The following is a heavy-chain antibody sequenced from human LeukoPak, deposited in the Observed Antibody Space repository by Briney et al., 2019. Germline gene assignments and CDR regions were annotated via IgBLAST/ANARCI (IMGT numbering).Heavy chain of an antibody. D-gene: IGHD2-15*01. CDR1: GDSINSRSYY. V-gene: IGHV4-39*07. CDR2: IYHSEST. CDR3: ARATVVAGKTGKFDP. J-gene: IGHJ5*02. Sequence: SETLSLTCAVSGDSINSRSYYWAWIRQPPGKGLEWIGSIYHSESTYDNPSLKSRVTISVDTSKNQFSLNLSSVTAADTAVYYCARATVVAGKTGKFDPWGQGTLVTVSS.